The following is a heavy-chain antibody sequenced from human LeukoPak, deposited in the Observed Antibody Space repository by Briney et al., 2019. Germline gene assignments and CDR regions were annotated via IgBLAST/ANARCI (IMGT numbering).Heavy chain of an antibody. CDR1: GGSFSGYF. V-gene: IGHV4-34*01. J-gene: IGHJ3*02. D-gene: IGHD3-10*01. CDR2: INRSGST. Sequence: PSETLSLTCAIYGGSFSGYFWSWFRQPPGKGLEWIGEINRSGSTNYSSSLSLKSRVTISVDTSKNQFSLKLSSVTAADTAVYYCARLLWPPAFDIWGQGTMVTVSS. CDR3: ARLLWPPAFDI.